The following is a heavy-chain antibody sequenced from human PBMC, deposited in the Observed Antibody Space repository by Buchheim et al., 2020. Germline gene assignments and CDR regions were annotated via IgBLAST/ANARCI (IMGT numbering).Heavy chain of an antibody. CDR3: AKDRYCSGGSCYGLIFDF. CDR2: ISGRGGST. D-gene: IGHD2-15*01. CDR1: GFTFTSYA. Sequence: EVQLLQSGGVLVQPGGSLRLSCAASGFTFTSYAMNWVRQAPGKGLEWVSAISGRGGSTYFADSVRGRFTLSRDNSKNTLFLQMNSLRAEDTAIYYCAKDRYCSGGSCYGLIFDFWGQGTL. V-gene: IGHV3-23*01. J-gene: IGHJ4*02.